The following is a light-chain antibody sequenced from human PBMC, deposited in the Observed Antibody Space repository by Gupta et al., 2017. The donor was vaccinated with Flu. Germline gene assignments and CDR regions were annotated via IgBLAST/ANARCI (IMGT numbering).Light chain of an antibody. CDR1: QGISNY. Sequence: DMQITQSPSSLSASVGDRVTITCLTSQGISNYLAWYQQKPGKVPMLLIHAASTLPSGVPSRFSGGGSGTDFTLTISRLQPEDVATYYCKKYHSVPPTFGQGTKVEIK. CDR2: AAS. J-gene: IGKJ1*01. V-gene: IGKV1-27*01. CDR3: KKYHSVPPT.